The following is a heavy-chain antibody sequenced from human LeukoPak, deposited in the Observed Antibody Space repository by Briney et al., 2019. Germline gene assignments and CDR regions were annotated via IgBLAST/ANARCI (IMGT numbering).Heavy chain of an antibody. J-gene: IGHJ5*02. Sequence: ASVKVSCKASGYIFTSHGITWVRQAPGQRLEWMGWISPDNGNIRYSQKFQDRVTISKDTSASTAFMELSSLRSEDTAVYYCTIRGATACLDPWGQGTLVTVSS. D-gene: IGHD1-26*01. CDR2: ISPDNGNI. CDR3: TIRGATACLDP. CDR1: GYIFTSHG. V-gene: IGHV1-3*01.